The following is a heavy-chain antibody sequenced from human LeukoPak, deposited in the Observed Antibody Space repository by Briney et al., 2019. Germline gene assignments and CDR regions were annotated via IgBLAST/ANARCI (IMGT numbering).Heavy chain of an antibody. V-gene: IGHV4-30-4*08. J-gene: IGHJ6*03. CDR1: GGSISSGDYY. CDR2: IYYSGST. CDR3: ARVHCSSTSYYYMDV. D-gene: IGHD2-2*01. Sequence: SETLSLTCTVSGGSISSGDYYWSWIRQPPGKGLEWIGYIYYSGSTYYNPSLKSRVTISVDTSKNQFSLKLSSVTAADTAVYYCARVHCSSTSYYYMDVWGKGTTVTVSS.